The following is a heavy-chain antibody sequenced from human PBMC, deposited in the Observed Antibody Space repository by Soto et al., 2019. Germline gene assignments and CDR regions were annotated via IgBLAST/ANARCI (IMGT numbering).Heavy chain of an antibody. CDR3: ARDMYSSDYFVKWFEP. Sequence: QVRLVESGGGVVQPGRSLRLSCTASGFSFSSYAMYWFRQPPGKGLEWGAVISHDGINKHYADSVKGRGTVSRDNSNHSLDLQLNSLRGEDTAMYYCARDMYSSDYFVKWFEPWGQGTLVTVSS. V-gene: IGHV3-30-3*01. CDR1: GFSFSSYA. D-gene: IGHD6-19*01. CDR2: ISHDGINK. J-gene: IGHJ5*02.